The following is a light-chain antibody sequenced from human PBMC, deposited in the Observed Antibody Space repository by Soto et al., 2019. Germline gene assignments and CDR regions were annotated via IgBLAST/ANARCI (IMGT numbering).Light chain of an antibody. Sequence: PGERATLSCRASQSVSSTYFAWYRQKPGQSPSLLIYGASNRATGVPDRFSGSGSGTDFTLTISRLEPEDFATYYCQQYNSYSMYTFGQGTKLEIK. J-gene: IGKJ2*01. V-gene: IGKV3-20*01. CDR3: QQYNSYSMYT. CDR1: QSVSSTY. CDR2: GAS.